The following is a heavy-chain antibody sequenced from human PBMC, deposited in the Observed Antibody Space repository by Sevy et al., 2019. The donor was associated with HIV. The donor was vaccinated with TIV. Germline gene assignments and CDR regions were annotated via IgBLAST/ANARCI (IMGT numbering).Heavy chain of an antibody. D-gene: IGHD3-16*01. Sequence: PSVKVSCKASGYTFNTFTIHWLRQAPGQSLVWMGWLNPGNGNTKSAQHFRGRVTITRDTSARTAYLELTGLTSEDTAVYFCARDPYARRGFDYWGQGTLVTVSS. CDR1: GYTFNTFT. CDR3: ARDPYARRGFDY. V-gene: IGHV1-3*01. J-gene: IGHJ4*02. CDR2: LNPGNGNT.